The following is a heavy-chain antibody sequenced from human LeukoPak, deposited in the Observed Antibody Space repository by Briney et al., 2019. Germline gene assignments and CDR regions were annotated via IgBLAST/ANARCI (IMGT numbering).Heavy chain of an antibody. CDR1: GFTFSSYS. CDR2: ISSSSSYI. Sequence: PGGSLRLSCAASGFTFSSYSMNWVRQAPGKGLEWVASISSSSSYIYYADSVKGRFTISRDNAKNSLYLQMNSLRAEGTAVYYCASAPWPDCTDGVCYVSHWGQGTLVTVSS. CDR3: ASAPWPDCTDGVCYVSH. J-gene: IGHJ4*02. D-gene: IGHD2-8*01. V-gene: IGHV3-21*01.